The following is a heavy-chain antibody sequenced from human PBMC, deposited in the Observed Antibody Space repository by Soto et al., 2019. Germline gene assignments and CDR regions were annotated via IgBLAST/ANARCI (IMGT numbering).Heavy chain of an antibody. V-gene: IGHV4-30-2*01. Sequence: TLSLTWAVAGGTISGGGDSWSWIRQPPGKGLEWIGYIYHSGSTYYNPSLKSRVTISVDRSKNQFSLKLSSVTAADTAVYYCARDRGYCSSTSCYPADNWFDPWGQGTLVTGSS. J-gene: IGHJ5*02. CDR2: IYHSGST. CDR1: GGTISGGGDS. D-gene: IGHD2-2*01. CDR3: ARDRGYCSSTSCYPADNWFDP.